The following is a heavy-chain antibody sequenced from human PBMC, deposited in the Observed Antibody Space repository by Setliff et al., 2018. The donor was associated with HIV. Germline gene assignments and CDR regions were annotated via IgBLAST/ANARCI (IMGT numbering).Heavy chain of an antibody. Sequence: PGESLRLSCAASGFTYRTFSMSRVRQAPGKGLEWVSAITGSGSTTYYTDSVKGRFTISRDNSNNTLFLHMDNLRAEDTAIYYCAKSDYNYNNLAGPNYFDFWGQGTLVTVSS. CDR3: AKSDYNYNNLAGPNYFDF. CDR1: GFTYRTFS. D-gene: IGHD5-12*01. V-gene: IGHV3-23*01. J-gene: IGHJ4*02. CDR2: ITGSGSTT.